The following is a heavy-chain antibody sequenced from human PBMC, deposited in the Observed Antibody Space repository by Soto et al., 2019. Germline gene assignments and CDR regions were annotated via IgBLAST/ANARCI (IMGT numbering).Heavy chain of an antibody. Sequence: QVPLVQSGAEVKKPGASVKVSCKASGYTFTSYAMHWVRQAPGQRLEWMGWINAGNGNTKYSQKFQGRVTITRDTSASTAYMELSSLRSEDTAVYYCARGSACSSTSCYFDYWGQGTLVTVSS. D-gene: IGHD2-2*01. CDR2: INAGNGNT. CDR1: GYTFTSYA. V-gene: IGHV1-3*01. CDR3: ARGSACSSTSCYFDY. J-gene: IGHJ4*02.